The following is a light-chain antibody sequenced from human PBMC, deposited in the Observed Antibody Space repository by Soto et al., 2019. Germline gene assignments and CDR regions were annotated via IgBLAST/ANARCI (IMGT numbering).Light chain of an antibody. CDR1: QTVNTW. CDR2: DAS. V-gene: IGKV1-33*01. CDR3: QQYDNLPLI. J-gene: IGKJ5*01. Sequence: GERVTITCEASQTVNTWWAWYKHKPGKAPKLLSYDASSLETGVPSRFSGSGSGTDFTLTISSLQPEDFATYYCQQYDNLPLIFGQGTRLEIK.